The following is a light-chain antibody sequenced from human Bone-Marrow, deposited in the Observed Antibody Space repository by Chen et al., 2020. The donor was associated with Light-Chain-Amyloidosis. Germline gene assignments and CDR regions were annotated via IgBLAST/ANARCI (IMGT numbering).Light chain of an antibody. CDR1: RSNIGSNT. V-gene: IGLV1-44*01. Sequence: QSVLSQPPSASGTPGQRVTISCSGGRSNIGSNTVNWYQHRPGKAPKLLIHTNSYRPSGVPERFSASKSGTSASLAISGLQSEDEADDYCATYDDSLNGAAFGGGTKLTVL. J-gene: IGLJ2*01. CDR3: ATYDDSLNGAA. CDR2: TNS.